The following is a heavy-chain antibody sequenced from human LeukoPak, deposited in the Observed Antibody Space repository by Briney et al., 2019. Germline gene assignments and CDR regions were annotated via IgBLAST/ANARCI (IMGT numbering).Heavy chain of an antibody. CDR3: ARVVPQEQHAYTRQNYLYFER. D-gene: IGHD2-2*02. V-gene: IGHV3-30-3*01. CDR1: GFTFSRYS. Sequence: PGGSLRLSCAASGFTFSRYSMHWVRQAPGTGLEWLGVISYDGSNKYYPDSVKGRFTISRVNSKNTLYLQMNSLRAEDTAAYYCARVVPQEQHAYTRQNYLYFERWGRGTFVTVAS. CDR2: ISYDGSNK. J-gene: IGHJ2*01.